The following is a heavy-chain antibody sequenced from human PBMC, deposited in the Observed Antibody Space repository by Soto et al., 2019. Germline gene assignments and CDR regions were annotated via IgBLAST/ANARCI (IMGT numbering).Heavy chain of an antibody. CDR3: ARDSITMVRGVIAAGYYGMDV. Sequence: QVQLVESGGGLVKPGGSLRLSCAASGFTFSDNYMSWIRQAPGKGLEWVSYISSSSSYTNYADSVKGRFTISRDNAKNSLYLQMNSLRAEDTAVYYCARDSITMVRGVIAAGYYGMDVWGQGTTVTVSS. D-gene: IGHD3-10*01. CDR2: ISSSSSYT. CDR1: GFTFSDNY. V-gene: IGHV3-11*06. J-gene: IGHJ6*02.